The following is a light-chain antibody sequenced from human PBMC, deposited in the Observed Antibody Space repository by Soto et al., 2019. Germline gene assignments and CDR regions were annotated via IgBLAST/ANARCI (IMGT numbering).Light chain of an antibody. CDR3: SSYTSSSFYV. Sequence: QSALTQPASVSGSPGQSITISCTGTSSDVGGYNYVSWYQQHPGKAPKLMIYDVSNRPSGVSNRFSGYKSGNTAYLTISGLQAEDEADYCCSSYTSSSFYVFGTGTKVTVL. CDR2: DVS. J-gene: IGLJ1*01. CDR1: SSDVGGYNY. V-gene: IGLV2-14*01.